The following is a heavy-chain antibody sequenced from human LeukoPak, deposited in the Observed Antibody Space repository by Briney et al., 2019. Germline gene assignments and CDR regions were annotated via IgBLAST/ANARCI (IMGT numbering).Heavy chain of an antibody. V-gene: IGHV3-53*01. CDR1: GLPVSSSY. D-gene: IGHD3-22*01. CDR2: LYSGERT. Sequence: GGSLTHSYAASGLPVSSSYMSWVPAPPGKRLEYVSVLYSGERTKYADSVKGRFTISRDNSKNTLYLQMNSLRAEDTAVYYCARTYHSSGYFPSDWGQGTLVTVSS. CDR3: ARTYHSSGYFPSD. J-gene: IGHJ4*02.